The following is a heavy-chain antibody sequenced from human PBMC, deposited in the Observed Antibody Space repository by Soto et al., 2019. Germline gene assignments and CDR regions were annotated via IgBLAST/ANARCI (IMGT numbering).Heavy chain of an antibody. J-gene: IGHJ4*02. D-gene: IGHD1-26*01. V-gene: IGHV4-34*01. Sequence: QVQLQQWGAGLLKPSETLSLTCAVYGGSFSGYYWSWIRQPPGKGLEWIGEINHSGSTNYNPSLKSRVTISVDTSKNQFSLKLSSVTAADTAVYYCARGPQVGATTRNLDYWGQGTLVTVSS. CDR1: GGSFSGYY. CDR3: ARGPQVGATTRNLDY. CDR2: INHSGST.